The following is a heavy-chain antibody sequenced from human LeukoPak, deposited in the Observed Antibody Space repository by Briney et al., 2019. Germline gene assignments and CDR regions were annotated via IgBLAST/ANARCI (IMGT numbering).Heavy chain of an antibody. CDR3: ARGPSLGAHLDY. CDR1: GGSISSNNW. CDR2: IYHYGTT. V-gene: IGHV4-4*02. Sequence: SGTLSLTCAVSGGSISSNNWWTWVRQAPGEGLEWIGEIYHYGTTNYNPSLKGRVTISVDKSKNQFSLKFNSVTAADTAVYYCARGPSLGAHLDYWGQGTLVTVSS. J-gene: IGHJ4*02. D-gene: IGHD1-26*01.